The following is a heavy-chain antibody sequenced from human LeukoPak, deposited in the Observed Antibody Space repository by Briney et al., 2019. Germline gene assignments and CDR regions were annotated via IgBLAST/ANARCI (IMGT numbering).Heavy chain of an antibody. V-gene: IGHV4-34*01. J-gene: IGHJ4*02. CDR3: ARGRDDSSGYYHGHSPLDY. CDR2: INHSGST. Sequence: SETLSLTCAVYGGSFSGYYWSWIRQPPGKGLEWIGEINHSGSTNYNPSLKSRVTISVDTSKNQFSLKLSSVTAADTAVYYCARGRDDSSGYYHGHSPLDYWGQGTLVTVSS. D-gene: IGHD3-22*01. CDR1: GGSFSGYY.